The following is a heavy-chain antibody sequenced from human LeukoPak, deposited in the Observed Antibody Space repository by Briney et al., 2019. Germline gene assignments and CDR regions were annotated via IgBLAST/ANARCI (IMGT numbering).Heavy chain of an antibody. CDR3: AKVPNYYDSSGYYEGDAFDI. Sequence: GGSLRLSCAASGFTFSSYGMHWVRQAPGKGLEWVAVISYDGSNKYYADSVKGRFTISRDNSKNTLYLQMNSLRAEDTAVYYCAKVPNYYDSSGYYEGDAFDIWGQGTMVTVSS. D-gene: IGHD3-22*01. CDR1: GFTFSSYG. J-gene: IGHJ3*02. V-gene: IGHV3-30*18. CDR2: ISYDGSNK.